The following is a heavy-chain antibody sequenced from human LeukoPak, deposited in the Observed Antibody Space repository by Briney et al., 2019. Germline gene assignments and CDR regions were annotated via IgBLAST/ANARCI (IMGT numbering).Heavy chain of an antibody. Sequence: GGSLRLSCAASGFTFSSYAMSWVRQAPGKGLEWVSAISGNGGSTYYADSVKGRFTISRDNSKNTLYLQMNSLRAEDTAVYYCANQKSYYYYGMDVWGQGTTVTVSS. CDR2: ISGNGGST. CDR1: GFTFSSYA. CDR3: ANQKSYYYYGMDV. J-gene: IGHJ6*02. V-gene: IGHV3-23*01.